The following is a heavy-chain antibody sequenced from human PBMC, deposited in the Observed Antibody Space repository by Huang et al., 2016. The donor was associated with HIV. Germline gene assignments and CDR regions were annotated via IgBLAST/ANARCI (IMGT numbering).Heavy chain of an antibody. CDR3: AKDGADEEWDIDY. J-gene: IGHJ4*02. D-gene: IGHD1-26*01. CDR2: ISYDGSNK. CDR1: GFSFSTYG. Sequence: VQLVESGGGVVQPGRSLRLACAASGFSFSTYGLHWVRQAPGKGLEGVAVISYDGSNKYYAHSVKGRFTISRDTSENKVYLQMNGLRHEDTAVYYCAKDGADEEWDIDYWGQGTLVTVSS. V-gene: IGHV3-30*18.